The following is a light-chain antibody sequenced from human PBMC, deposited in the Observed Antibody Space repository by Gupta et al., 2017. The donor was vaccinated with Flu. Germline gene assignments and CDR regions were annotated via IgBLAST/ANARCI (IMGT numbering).Light chain of an antibody. J-gene: IGKJ3*01. CDR1: QGIRSY. CDR3: HQLNIYP. V-gene: IGKV1-9*01. Sequence: QSPYFLSASVGAIVTSTGRASQGIRSYLDWEQQKPVKAPKILIYAADTLHSGVHSRFRGSGSGTEFTLTSRRRQTADLDTYVGHQLNIYPFGPGTKVDIK. CDR2: AAD.